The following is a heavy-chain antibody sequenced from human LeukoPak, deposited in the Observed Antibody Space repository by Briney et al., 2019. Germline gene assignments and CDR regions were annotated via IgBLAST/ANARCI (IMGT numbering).Heavy chain of an antibody. CDR1: GYSFTSYW. J-gene: IGHJ4*02. CDR3: VRHLGYCSSTSCYEGGYDY. CDR2: IDPSDSYN. V-gene: IGHV5-10-1*01. Sequence: GESLKISCKGSGYSFTSYWISWVRQLPGKGLEWMRRIDPSDSYNNYSPSFQGHVTISADKSISTAYLQWSSLKASDTAMYYCVRHLGYCSSTSCYEGGYDYWGQGTLVTVSS. D-gene: IGHD2-2*01.